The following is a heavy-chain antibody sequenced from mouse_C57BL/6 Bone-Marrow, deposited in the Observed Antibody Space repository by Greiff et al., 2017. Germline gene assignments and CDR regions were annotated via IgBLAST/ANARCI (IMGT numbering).Heavy chain of an antibody. D-gene: IGHD2-3*01. CDR1: GFSLTSYG. CDR2: IWGVGST. J-gene: IGHJ3*01. Sequence: VHLVESGPGLVAPSQSLSITCTVSGFSLTSYGVDWVRQSPGKGLEWLGVIWGVGSTNYNSALKSRLSISKDNSKSQVFLKMNSLQTDDTAMYYCASDDGYSPFAYWGQGTLVTVSA. V-gene: IGHV2-6*01. CDR3: ASDDGYSPFAY.